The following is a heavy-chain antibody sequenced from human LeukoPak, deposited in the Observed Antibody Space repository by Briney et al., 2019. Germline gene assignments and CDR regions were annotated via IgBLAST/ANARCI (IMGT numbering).Heavy chain of an antibody. CDR2: ISSSSSYI. J-gene: IGHJ3*02. D-gene: IGHD6-19*01. CDR1: GFTFSSYS. Sequence: GGSLRLSCAASGFTFSSYSMNWVRQAPGKGLEWVSSISSSSSYIYYADSVKGRFTISRDNAKNSLYLQMNSLRAEDTAVYYCANSGSASGWYLNDAFDIWGQGTMVTVSS. CDR3: ANSGSASGWYLNDAFDI. V-gene: IGHV3-21*01.